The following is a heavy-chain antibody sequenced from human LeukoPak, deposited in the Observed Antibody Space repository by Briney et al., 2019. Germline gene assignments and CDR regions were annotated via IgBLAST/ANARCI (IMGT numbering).Heavy chain of an antibody. D-gene: IGHD4-17*01. CDR2: INPSGGST. CDR3: ARGPFLYGDHRALDY. CDR1: GYTFTSYY. J-gene: IGHJ4*02. V-gene: IGHV1-46*01. Sequence: ASVKVSCKASGYTFTSYYMHWVRQAPGQGLEWMGIINPSGGSTSYAQKFQGRVTMTRDTSTSTVYTELSSLRSEDTAVYYCARGPFLYGDHRALDYWGQGTLVTVSS.